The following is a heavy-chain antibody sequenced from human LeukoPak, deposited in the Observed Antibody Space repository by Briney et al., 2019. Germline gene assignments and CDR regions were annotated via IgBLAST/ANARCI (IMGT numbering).Heavy chain of an antibody. Sequence: GSLRLSCAASGFTVSSNYMSWVRQAPGKGLEWVSVIYSGGSTYYADSVKGRFTISRDNSKNTLYLKMNSLRAEDTAVYYCARDLRYFDWLLSHYYYCYGMDVRGQGTTVTVSS. D-gene: IGHD3-9*01. V-gene: IGHV3-66*01. CDR2: IYSGGST. CDR1: GFTVSSNY. J-gene: IGHJ6*02. CDR3: ARDLRYFDWLLSHYYYCYGMDV.